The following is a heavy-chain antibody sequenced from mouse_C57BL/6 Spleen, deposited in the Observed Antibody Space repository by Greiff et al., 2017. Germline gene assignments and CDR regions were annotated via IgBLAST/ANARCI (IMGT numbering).Heavy chain of an antibody. CDR3: ARGVGRRYFDF. V-gene: IGHV1-69*01. D-gene: IGHD4-1*01. CDR1: GYTFTSYW. J-gene: IGHJ1*03. Sequence: VQLQQPGAELVMPGASVKLSCKASGYTFTSYWMHWVKQRPGQGLEWIGEIDPSDSYTNYNQKFKGKSTLTVDKSSSTAYMQLSSLTSEDSAVYYCARGVGRRYFDFWGTGTTVTVSS. CDR2: IDPSDSYT.